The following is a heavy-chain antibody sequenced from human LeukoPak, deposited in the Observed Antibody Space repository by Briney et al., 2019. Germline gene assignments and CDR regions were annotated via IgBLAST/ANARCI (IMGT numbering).Heavy chain of an antibody. J-gene: IGHJ6*02. V-gene: IGHV4-59*01. Sequence: PSETLSLTCTVSGGSISSYYWNWIRQPPGKGLQWVGYIYYSGSTNYNPSLKSRVTISVDTSKKQFSLKLSSVTAADTAVYYCARAPSSIAARMDVWGQGTTVTVSS. CDR3: ARAPSSIAARMDV. D-gene: IGHD6-6*01. CDR1: GGSISSYY. CDR2: IYYSGST.